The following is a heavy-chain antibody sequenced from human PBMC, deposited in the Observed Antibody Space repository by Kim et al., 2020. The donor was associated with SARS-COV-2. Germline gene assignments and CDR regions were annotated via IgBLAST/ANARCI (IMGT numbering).Heavy chain of an antibody. D-gene: IGHD3-9*01. CDR3: ASNYDILTGYGPNAFDI. Sequence: VKGRIAISRDNAKNSLYLQTNSLRDEDAAVYYCASNYDILTGYGPNAFDIWGQGTMVTVSS. J-gene: IGHJ3*02. V-gene: IGHV3-48*02.